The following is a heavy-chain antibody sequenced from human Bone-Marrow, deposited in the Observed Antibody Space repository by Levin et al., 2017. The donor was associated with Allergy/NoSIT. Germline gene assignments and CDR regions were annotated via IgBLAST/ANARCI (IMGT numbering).Heavy chain of an antibody. CDR1: GFTFNTFA. D-gene: IGHD3-3*01. CDR3: AKDIDLWSGYFTGFDT. J-gene: IGHJ3*02. Sequence: AGGSLRLSCAASGFTFNTFAMSWVRQAPGKGLEWVSSLDTSGEFTYYADSVKGRFTISRANYKNTLYLQMNSLRAEDTAVYYCAKDIDLWSGYFTGFDTWGQGTVVTVSS. CDR2: LDTSGEFT. V-gene: IGHV3-23*01.